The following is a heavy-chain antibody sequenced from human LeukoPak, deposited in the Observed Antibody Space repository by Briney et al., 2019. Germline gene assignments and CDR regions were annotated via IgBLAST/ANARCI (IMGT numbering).Heavy chain of an antibody. CDR2: IYHSGST. Sequence: SETLSLTCTVSGYSISSGYYWGWIRQPPGKGLEWIGSIYHSGSTYYNPSLKSRVTISVDTSKNQFSLKLSSVTAADTAVYYCARVESGSYFIGAFDIWGQGTMVTVSS. D-gene: IGHD1-26*01. CDR3: ARVESGSYFIGAFDI. CDR1: GYSISSGYY. V-gene: IGHV4-38-2*02. J-gene: IGHJ3*02.